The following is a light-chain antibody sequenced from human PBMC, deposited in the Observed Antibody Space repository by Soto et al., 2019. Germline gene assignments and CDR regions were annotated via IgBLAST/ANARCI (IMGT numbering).Light chain of an antibody. CDR1: QSVSSN. CDR2: GAS. J-gene: IGKJ1*01. CDR3: QQYGSSPRT. V-gene: IGKV3D-15*02. Sequence: EIVMMQSPATLSVSPGERATLSCRASQSVSSNLAWYQQKPGQAPRLLIYGASTRATGIPARFSGSGSGTEFTLTISRLEPEDFAVYYCQQYGSSPRTFGQGTKVEMK.